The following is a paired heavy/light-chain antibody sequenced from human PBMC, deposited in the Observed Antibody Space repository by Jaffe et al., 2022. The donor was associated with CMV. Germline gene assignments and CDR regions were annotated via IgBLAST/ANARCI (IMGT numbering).Light chain of an antibody. CDR3: QQRSNWPQYT. V-gene: IGKV3-11*01. Sequence: EIVLTQSPATLSLSPGERATLSCRASQSVSSYLAWYQQKPGQAPRLLIYDASNRATGIPARFSGSGSGTDFTLTISSLEPEDFAVYYCQQRSNWPQYTFGQGTKLEIK. J-gene: IGKJ2*01. CDR2: DAS. CDR1: QSVSSY.
Heavy chain of an antibody. CDR3: ARDPPVVVITGDSFDY. CDR2: INPSGGST. J-gene: IGHJ4*02. CDR1: GYTFTSYY. Sequence: QVQLVQSGAEVKKPGASVKVSCKASGYTFTSYYMHWVRQAPGQGLEWMGIINPSGGSTSYAQKFQGRVTMTRDTSTSTVYMELSSLRSEDTAVYYCARDPPVVVITGDSFDYWGQGTLVTVSS. V-gene: IGHV1-46*01. D-gene: IGHD3-22*01.